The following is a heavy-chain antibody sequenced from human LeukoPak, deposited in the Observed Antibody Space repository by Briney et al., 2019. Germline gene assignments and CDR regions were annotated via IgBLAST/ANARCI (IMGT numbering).Heavy chain of an antibody. J-gene: IGHJ1*01. V-gene: IGHV3-23*01. Sequence: GGSLRLSCAASGFTFSNYAMSWVRQVPGKGLEWVSGIGGNGGHTYYADSAKGRFTISRDNSNNTLYLQMNSLRADDTAVYYCAKDRPGGAVARIFQHWGQGTLVTVSS. CDR3: AKDRPGGAVARIFQH. CDR2: IGGNGGHT. CDR1: GFTFSNYA. D-gene: IGHD6-19*01.